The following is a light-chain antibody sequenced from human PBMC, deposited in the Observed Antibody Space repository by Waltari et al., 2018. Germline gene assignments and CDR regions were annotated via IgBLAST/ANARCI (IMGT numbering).Light chain of an antibody. CDR1: TGAVTTGHF. CDR2: DTS. V-gene: IGLV7-46*01. J-gene: IGLJ2*01. Sequence: QAVVTQEPSLTVSPGGTVTLTCDSSTGAVTTGHFPYWFQQKPGQAPRTLICDTSIKQAWTPARFSGSRLGGRAALTLSGAQPEDEAEYYCLLFYGGARTFGGGTKLTVL. CDR3: LLFYGGART.